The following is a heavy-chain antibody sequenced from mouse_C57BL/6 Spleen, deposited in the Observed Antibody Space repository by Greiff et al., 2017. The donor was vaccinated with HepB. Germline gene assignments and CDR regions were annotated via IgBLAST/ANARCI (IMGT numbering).Heavy chain of an antibody. D-gene: IGHD2-2*01. V-gene: IGHV1-81*01. CDR1: GYTFTSYG. Sequence: QVQLQQSGAELARPGASVKLSCKASGYTFTSYGISWVKQRTGQGLEWIGEIYPRSGNTYYNEKFKGKATLTADKSSSTAYMELRSLTSEDSAVYFCARSTMVTTLMDYWGQGTSVTVSS. CDR3: ARSTMVTTLMDY. J-gene: IGHJ4*01. CDR2: IYPRSGNT.